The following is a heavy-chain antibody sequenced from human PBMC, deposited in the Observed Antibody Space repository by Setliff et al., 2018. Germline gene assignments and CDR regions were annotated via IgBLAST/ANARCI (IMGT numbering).Heavy chain of an antibody. V-gene: IGHV3-7*03. CDR3: AKVEGPGVDY. D-gene: IGHD3-10*01. CDR1: GFTFSSYW. Sequence: PGGSLRLSCVASGFTFSSYWMSWVRQAPGKGLEWVANIKEDGSEKYYVDSVKGRFTISRDNAKNSLYLQMNSLRAEDTAVYYCAKVEGPGVDYWGQGTLVTVSS. CDR2: IKEDGSEK. J-gene: IGHJ4*02.